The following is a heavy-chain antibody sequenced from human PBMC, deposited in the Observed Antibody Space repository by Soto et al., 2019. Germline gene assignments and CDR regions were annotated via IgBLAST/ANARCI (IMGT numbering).Heavy chain of an antibody. CDR3: SRGGGGGLFDL. Sequence: ESGGGLVKPGGSLRLSCATSGFTFSDYYMSWIRQAPGKGLEFVSYISPKGTYRTYADSVKGRFTISRDNAKNSLYLQVNSLRAEDTAVYYCSRGGGGGLFDLWGQGTFVTVSS. J-gene: IGHJ5*02. D-gene: IGHD2-21*01. V-gene: IGHV3-11*06. CDR2: ISPKGTYR. CDR1: GFTFSDYY.